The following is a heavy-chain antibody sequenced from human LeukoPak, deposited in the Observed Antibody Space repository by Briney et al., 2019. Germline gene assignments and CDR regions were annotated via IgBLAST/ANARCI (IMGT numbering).Heavy chain of an antibody. V-gene: IGHV3-30*04. Sequence: GGSLRLSCAASGFTFSSYAMHWVRQAPGKGLEWVAVISYDGSNKYYADSVKGRFTISRDNSKNTLYLQMNSLRVEDTAVYYCASRIVGTPDYFDYWGQGTLVTVSS. J-gene: IGHJ4*02. CDR2: ISYDGSNK. D-gene: IGHD1-26*01. CDR3: ASRIVGTPDYFDY. CDR1: GFTFSSYA.